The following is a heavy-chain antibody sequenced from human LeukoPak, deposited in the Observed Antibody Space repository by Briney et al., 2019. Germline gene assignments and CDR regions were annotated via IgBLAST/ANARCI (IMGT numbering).Heavy chain of an antibody. CDR2: ISYDGSNK. CDR3: AKGAGVRVRDYYYGMDV. D-gene: IGHD3-10*01. Sequence: GRSLRLSCAASGFTFSSYGMHWVRQAPGKGLEWVAVISYDGSNKYYADSVKGRFTISRDNSKNTLYLQMNSLRAEDTAVYYCAKGAGVRVRDYYYGMDVWGQGTTVTVSS. V-gene: IGHV3-30*18. CDR1: GFTFSSYG. J-gene: IGHJ6*02.